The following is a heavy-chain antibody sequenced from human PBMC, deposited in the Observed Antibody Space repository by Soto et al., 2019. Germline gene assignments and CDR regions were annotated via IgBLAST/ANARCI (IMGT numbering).Heavy chain of an antibody. CDR3: TRALSLGEGVFLWFGESSFDY. Sequence: PGGSLRLSCTASGVTFGDDAMSWFRQAPGKGLGRVCFIRSKAYGGTTEYAASVKGRFTISRDDSKSIAYLQMNSLKTEETAVYSCTRALSLGEGVFLWFGESSFDYWGQGTQVTVSS. J-gene: IGHJ4*02. D-gene: IGHD3-10*01. CDR1: GVTFGDDA. V-gene: IGHV3-49*03. CDR2: IRSKAYGGTT.